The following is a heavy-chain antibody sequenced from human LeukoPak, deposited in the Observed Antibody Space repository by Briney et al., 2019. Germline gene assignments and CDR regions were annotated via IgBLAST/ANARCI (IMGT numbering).Heavy chain of an antibody. CDR3: ARSGLSITTFGVVILQGWFDP. J-gene: IGHJ5*02. Sequence: GASVKVSCKASGYTFTGYYMRWVRQAPGQGLEWMGWINPNSGGTNYAQKFQGRVTMTRDTSISTAYMELSRLRSDDTAVYYCARSGLSITTFGVVILQGWFDPWGQGTLVTVSS. D-gene: IGHD3-3*01. CDR1: GYTFTGYY. CDR2: INPNSGGT. V-gene: IGHV1-2*02.